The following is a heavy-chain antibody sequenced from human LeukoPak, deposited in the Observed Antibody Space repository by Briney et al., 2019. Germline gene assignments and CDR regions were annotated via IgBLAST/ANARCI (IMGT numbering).Heavy chain of an antibody. D-gene: IGHD6-13*01. CDR3: AKGYIAAAGLFSAV. CDR1: GFTFSTYA. Sequence: GGSLRLSCAASGFTFSTYAMSWVRQAPGKGLEWVANIKQDGSEKYYVDSVKGRFTISRDNAKNSLYLQMNSLRAEDTAVYYCAKGYIAAAGLFSAVWGQGTLVTVSS. CDR2: IKQDGSEK. V-gene: IGHV3-7*03. J-gene: IGHJ4*02.